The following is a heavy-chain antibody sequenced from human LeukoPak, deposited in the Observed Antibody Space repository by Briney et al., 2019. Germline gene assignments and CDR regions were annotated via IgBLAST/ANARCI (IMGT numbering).Heavy chain of an antibody. CDR3: ARGTWRHALDI. Sequence: SETLSLTCAVYGGSFSDYYWSCIRQPPGKGLEWIGEINHGGITNYNPSLKTRVSISVDTSKNQFSLKLTSVTAADTAVYYCARGTWRHALDIWGQGTVVTVSS. J-gene: IGHJ3*02. CDR2: INHGGIT. D-gene: IGHD3-3*01. V-gene: IGHV4-34*01. CDR1: GGSFSDYY.